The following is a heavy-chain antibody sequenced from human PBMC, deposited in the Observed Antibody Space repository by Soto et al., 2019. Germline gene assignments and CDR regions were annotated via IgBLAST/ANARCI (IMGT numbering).Heavy chain of an antibody. CDR3: AEDPYDILTGYYYGPGY. V-gene: IGHV3-30*18. D-gene: IGHD3-9*01. Sequence: GGSLRLSCAASGFTFSSYGMHWVRQAPGKGLEWVAVIRYGGGNTYYADSVKGRFTISRDNSKNTLYLQMNSLRAEDTAVYYCAEDPYDILTGYYYGPGYWGQGTLVTVSS. CDR1: GFTFSSYG. J-gene: IGHJ4*02. CDR2: IRYGGGNT.